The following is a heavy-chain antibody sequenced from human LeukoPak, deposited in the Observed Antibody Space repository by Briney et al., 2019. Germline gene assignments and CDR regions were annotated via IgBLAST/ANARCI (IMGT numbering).Heavy chain of an antibody. CDR3: AREAHGSGTFHSDY. CDR1: GYTFAGYF. V-gene: IGHV1-2*02. CDR2: IDPNSGAT. D-gene: IGHD3-10*01. J-gene: IGHJ4*02. Sequence: ASVKVSCKASGYTFAGYFIHWVRQAPGQGLEWMGCIDPNSGATTYSQKFQGRVTLTRDTSISTAYIDLSSLRSDSTAVYYCAREAHGSGTFHSDYWGQGTLVTVSS.